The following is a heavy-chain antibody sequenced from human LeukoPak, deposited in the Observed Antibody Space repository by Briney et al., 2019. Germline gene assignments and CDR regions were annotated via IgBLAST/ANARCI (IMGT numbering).Heavy chain of an antibody. CDR3: ASGLLRYCSNTSCFVDY. CDR2: ISSSGSYI. D-gene: IGHD2-2*01. Sequence: GGSLRLSFAASGFTFSSYSMNWVRQAPGKGLEWVSSISSSGSYIYYADSVKGRFTISRDNAKNSLYLQMNSLRAEDTAVYYCASGLLRYCSNTSCFVDYWGQGTLVTVSS. CDR1: GFTFSSYS. V-gene: IGHV3-21*01. J-gene: IGHJ4*02.